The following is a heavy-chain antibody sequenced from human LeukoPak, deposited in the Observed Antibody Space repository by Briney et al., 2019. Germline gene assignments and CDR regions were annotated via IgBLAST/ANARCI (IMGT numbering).Heavy chain of an antibody. Sequence: ASVKVSCKASGYTFTGYYMNWVRQAPGQGLEWMGWINPHSGGTNYAQKFQGRVTMTRDTSISTAYMELSRLRSDDTAVYYCARFTRLGVVAATPALDVWGQGTTVTVSS. J-gene: IGHJ6*02. CDR3: ARFTRLGVVAATPALDV. D-gene: IGHD2-15*01. CDR1: GYTFTGYY. V-gene: IGHV1-2*02. CDR2: INPHSGGT.